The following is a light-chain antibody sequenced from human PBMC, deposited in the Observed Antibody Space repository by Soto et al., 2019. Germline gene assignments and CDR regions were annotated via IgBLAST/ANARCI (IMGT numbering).Light chain of an antibody. Sequence: QSVLTQPASVSGSPGQSITISCTGTSSDVGSYNLVSWFQQHPGKAPKLIIYEVSKRPSGLSNRFSGSKSGNTASLTISGLQAEDDADYYCCSYAGGSTSNYVFGTGTKVTVL. CDR3: CSYAGGSTSNYV. J-gene: IGLJ1*01. CDR2: EVS. CDR1: SSDVGSYNL. V-gene: IGLV2-23*02.